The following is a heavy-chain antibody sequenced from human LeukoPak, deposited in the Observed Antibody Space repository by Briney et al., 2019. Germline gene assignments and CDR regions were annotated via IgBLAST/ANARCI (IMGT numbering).Heavy chain of an antibody. CDR2: ISSSSSYI. Sequence: GGSLRLSYAASGFTFSSYSMNWVRQAPGKGLEWVSSISSSSSYIYYADSVKGRFTISRDNAKNSLYLQMNSLRAEDTAVYYCARLSIAVAGLDYWGQGTLVTVSS. J-gene: IGHJ4*02. D-gene: IGHD6-19*01. CDR1: GFTFSSYS. CDR3: ARLSIAVAGLDY. V-gene: IGHV3-21*01.